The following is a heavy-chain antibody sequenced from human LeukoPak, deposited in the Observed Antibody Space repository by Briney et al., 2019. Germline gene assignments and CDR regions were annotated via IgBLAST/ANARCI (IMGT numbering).Heavy chain of an antibody. J-gene: IGHJ3*02. V-gene: IGHV3-48*04. CDR3: AKDRVSPMMDAFDI. Sequence: GGSLRLSCAASGFTFSSYSMNWVRQAPGKGLEWVSYISSSSSTIYYADSVKGRFTISRDNAKSSLYLQMNSLRAEDTALYYCAKDRVSPMMDAFDIWGQGTMVTVSS. CDR1: GFTFSSYS. CDR2: ISSSSSTI. D-gene: IGHD3-22*01.